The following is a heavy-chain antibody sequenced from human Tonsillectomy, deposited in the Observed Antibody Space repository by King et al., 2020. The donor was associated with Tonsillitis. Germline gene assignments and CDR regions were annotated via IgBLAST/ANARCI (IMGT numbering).Heavy chain of an antibody. V-gene: IGHV3-30-3*01. CDR3: AGFDSGGYYGGFDY. CDR1: GFTFSSYA. CDR2: VSYDGSNK. Sequence: QLVQSGGGVVQPGTSLRLSCAASGFTFSSYAMHWVRQAPGKGLEWVAAVSYDGSNKYYADSVKGRFTISRDNSKKTLYLQMNSLRAEDTAVYYCAGFDSGGYYGGFDYWGQGTLVTVSS. J-gene: IGHJ4*02. D-gene: IGHD3-22*01.